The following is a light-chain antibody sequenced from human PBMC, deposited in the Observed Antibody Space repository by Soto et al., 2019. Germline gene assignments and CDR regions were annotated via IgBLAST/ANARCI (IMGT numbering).Light chain of an antibody. CDR3: QLRGT. J-gene: IGKJ2*01. Sequence: EIVLTQSPDTLSLSPGERATLPCRASQSVGTYLAWYQQQPGQAPRLLIYDASNRATGVPARFSGSGSGTYFTLTISSLEPEDFARYYCQLRGTFGQGTKLEIK. CDR1: QSVGTY. V-gene: IGKV3-11*01. CDR2: DAS.